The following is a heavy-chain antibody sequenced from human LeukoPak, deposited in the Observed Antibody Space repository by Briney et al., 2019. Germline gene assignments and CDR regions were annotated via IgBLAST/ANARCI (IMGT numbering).Heavy chain of an antibody. J-gene: IGHJ6*03. Sequence: ASVKVSCKASGYTFTSHGISWVRQAPGQGLEWMGWISTYNGNTNYAQKLQGRVSMTTDTSTSTAYMELSRLRSDDTAVYYCARAGYYDFWSGYSAYYYYYMDVWGKGTTVTVSS. CDR2: ISTYNGNT. V-gene: IGHV1-18*01. D-gene: IGHD3-3*01. CDR1: GYTFTSHG. CDR3: ARAGYYDFWSGYSAYYYYYMDV.